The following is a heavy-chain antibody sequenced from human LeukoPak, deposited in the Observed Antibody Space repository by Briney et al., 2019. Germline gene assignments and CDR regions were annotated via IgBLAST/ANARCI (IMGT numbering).Heavy chain of an antibody. CDR1: GGSISSYS. V-gene: IGHV4-59*01. CDR2: ISYTGST. Sequence: SETLSLTCTVSGGSISSYSWSWLRQSPGKGLEWIGYISYTGSTNYNPSLKSRVTISVDTPKNQFSLKLSSVTAAYTAVYYCARGSGPYNYWGQGTLVTVSS. D-gene: IGHD3-10*01. CDR3: ARGSGPYNY. J-gene: IGHJ4*02.